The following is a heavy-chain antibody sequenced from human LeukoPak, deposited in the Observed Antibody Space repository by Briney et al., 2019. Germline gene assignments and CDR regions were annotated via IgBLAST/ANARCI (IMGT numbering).Heavy chain of an antibody. J-gene: IGHJ4*02. D-gene: IGHD2-8*01. CDR3: ARSGGKRYCTNGVCYTQFDY. CDR2: INPNSGGT. Sequence: GASVKVSCKASGYTFTGYYMHWVRQAPGQGLEWMGRINPNSGGTNYAQKFQGRVTMTRDTSISTAYMELSRLRSDDTAVYYCARSGGKRYCTNGVCYTQFDYWGQGTLVTVSS. V-gene: IGHV1-2*06. CDR1: GYTFTGYY.